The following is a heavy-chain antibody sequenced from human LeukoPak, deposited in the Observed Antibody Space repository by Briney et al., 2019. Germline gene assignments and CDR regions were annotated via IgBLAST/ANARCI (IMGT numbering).Heavy chain of an antibody. V-gene: IGHV3-23*01. Sequence: PGGSLRLSCAASGFTFSSYAMSWVRQAPGKGLEWVSAISGSGGSTYYADSVKGRFTISRDNSKNTLYLQMNSLRAEDTAVYYCAKDPQDIVVVPAAAHRSANYYYYGMDVWGQGTTVTVSS. CDR3: AKDPQDIVVVPAAAHRSANYYYYGMDV. CDR2: ISGSGGST. CDR1: GFTFSSYA. D-gene: IGHD2-2*01. J-gene: IGHJ6*02.